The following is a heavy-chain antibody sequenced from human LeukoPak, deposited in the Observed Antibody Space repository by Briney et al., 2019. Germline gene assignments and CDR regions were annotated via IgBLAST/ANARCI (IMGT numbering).Heavy chain of an antibody. CDR3: AKKMVPAAYYGLDV. CDR1: GYTFTSYG. D-gene: IGHD2-2*01. Sequence: GASVKVSCKASGYTFTSYGISWVRQAPGQGLEWMGWITAYNDNTNYAQKLQGRVTMTTDTSTSTAYMEVSSLTSVDTAIYYCAKKMVPAAYYGLDVWGQGTTVTVSS. J-gene: IGHJ6*02. CDR2: ITAYNDNT. V-gene: IGHV1-18*01.